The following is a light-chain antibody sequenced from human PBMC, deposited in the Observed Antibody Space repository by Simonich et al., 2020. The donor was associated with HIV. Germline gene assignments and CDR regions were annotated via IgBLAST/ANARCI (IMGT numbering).Light chain of an antibody. CDR1: PTNIGNNY. J-gene: IGLJ3*02. V-gene: IGLV1-51*01. CDR2: GNN. Sequence: QSVLTQPPSVSAAPGQKVPISCSGSPTNIGNNYVSWYQQLPGTAPNPLIYGNNKRPSGIPDRFSGSKAGTSATLGITGLQTGDEADYYCGTWDSSLSAGVFGGGTKLTVL. CDR3: GTWDSSLSAGV.